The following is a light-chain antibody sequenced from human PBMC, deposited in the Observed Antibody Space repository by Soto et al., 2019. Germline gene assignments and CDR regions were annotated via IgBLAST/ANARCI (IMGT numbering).Light chain of an antibody. J-gene: IGKJ4*01. CDR3: HQYDNLPLT. Sequence: DIQMPQSPSSLSASVGDRVTITCQASQDISNYLNWYQQKPGKAPKLLIYDASNLETGVPSRFSGSGSGIDFTFSISSLQPEDIATYYCHQYDNLPLTFGGGTKVEIK. CDR1: QDISNY. CDR2: DAS. V-gene: IGKV1-33*01.